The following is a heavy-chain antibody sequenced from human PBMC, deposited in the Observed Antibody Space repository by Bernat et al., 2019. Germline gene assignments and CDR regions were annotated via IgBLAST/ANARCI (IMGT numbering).Heavy chain of an antibody. V-gene: IGHV1-18*01. D-gene: IGHD6-13*01. CDR1: GYTFTSHG. Sequence: QVQLVQSGAEVKKPGASVRVSCKASGYTFTSHGFSWVRQAPGQGLEWMGWISTYNGNTNYAQKLQDRVTMTTDTSTSTAYMELRSLRSDDTAMYYCARDVGIAAAGFYFDYWGQGTLVTVSS. J-gene: IGHJ4*02. CDR3: ARDVGIAAAGFYFDY. CDR2: ISTYNGNT.